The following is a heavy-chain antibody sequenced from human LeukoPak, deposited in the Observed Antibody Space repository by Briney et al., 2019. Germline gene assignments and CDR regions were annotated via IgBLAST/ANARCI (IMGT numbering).Heavy chain of an antibody. J-gene: IGHJ4*02. V-gene: IGHV4-39*01. CDR1: GASVSDSNYY. CDR3: AKSGGYGLIDY. Sequence: SETLSLTCAVSGASVSDSNYYWGWIRQPPGKGLEWIGNIYSSGSTYYNASLQSRVTISIYTSKNQFSLRLNSVTAADTAMYYCAKSGGYGLIDYWGQGTRVTVSS. CDR2: IYSSGST. D-gene: IGHD1-26*01.